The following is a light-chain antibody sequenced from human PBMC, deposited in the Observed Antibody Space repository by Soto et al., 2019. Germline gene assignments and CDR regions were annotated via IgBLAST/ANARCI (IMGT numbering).Light chain of an antibody. V-gene: IGKV3-11*01. J-gene: IGKJ1*01. CDR1: QSVSSH. Sequence: EIVLIQSRATLSLSPGERATLSCRASQSVSSHLAWYQQKPGQAPRLLIYDASNRATGIPARFSGSGFGTDFTLTIGSLEPEDFAVYYCHQRNKWRTFGQGTKVDNK. CDR2: DAS. CDR3: HQRNKWRT.